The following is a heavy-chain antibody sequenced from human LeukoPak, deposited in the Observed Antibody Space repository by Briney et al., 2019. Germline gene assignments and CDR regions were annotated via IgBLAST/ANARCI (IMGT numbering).Heavy chain of an antibody. CDR1: GFTFSSHA. V-gene: IGHV3-23*01. CDR2: ISGSGGST. CDR3: AKGDYGDYGPPYYHGMDV. D-gene: IGHD4-17*01. J-gene: IGHJ6*02. Sequence: GGSLRLSCAASGFTFSSHAMSWVRQAPGKGLEWVSAISGSGGSTYYADSVKGRFTISRDNSKNTLYLQMNSLRAEDTAVYYCAKGDYGDYGPPYYHGMDVWGQGTTVTVSS.